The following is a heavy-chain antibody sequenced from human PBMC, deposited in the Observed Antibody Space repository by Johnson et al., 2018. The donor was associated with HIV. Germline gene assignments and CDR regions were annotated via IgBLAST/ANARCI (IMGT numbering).Heavy chain of an antibody. Sequence: MQLVESGGGLVKPGGSLRLSCAASGFTFSNAWMSWVRQAPGKGLEWVGRIKSKTDGGTTDYAAPVKGRFTISRDNSKNTLYLQMNSLRAEDTAVYYCAKVAVATAAGGVALDIWGPGTMVIVSS. J-gene: IGHJ3*02. D-gene: IGHD6-13*01. CDR3: AKVAVATAAGGVALDI. CDR1: GFTFSNAW. CDR2: IKSKTDGGTT. V-gene: IGHV3-15*01.